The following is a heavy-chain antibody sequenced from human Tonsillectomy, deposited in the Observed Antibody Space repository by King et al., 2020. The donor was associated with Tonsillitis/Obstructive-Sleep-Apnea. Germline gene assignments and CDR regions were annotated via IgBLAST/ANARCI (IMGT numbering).Heavy chain of an antibody. CDR1: GFTFSNYW. J-gene: IGHJ4*02. CDR3: ASSMEDDIGSGYYGDY. CDR2: INSDGSST. V-gene: IGHV3-74*01. Sequence: VQLVESGGGLVQPGGSLRLSCAASGFTFSNYWMHWVRQAPGKGLVWVSRINSDGSSTNYADSVKGRFTISRDNAKNTLYLQMNSLRAEDTAVYYCASSMEDDIGSGYYGDYWRQGTLVTVFS. D-gene: IGHD3-3*01.